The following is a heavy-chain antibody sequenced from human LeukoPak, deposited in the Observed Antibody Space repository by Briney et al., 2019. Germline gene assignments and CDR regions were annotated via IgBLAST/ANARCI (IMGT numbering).Heavy chain of an antibody. Sequence: GASVKVSCKASGYTFTSYDINWVRQATGQGLEWMGWMNPNSGNTGYAQKFQGRVTITRNTSISTAYMELSSLRSEDTAVYYCARGPPRHYYYYYYMDVWGKGTTVTVSS. J-gene: IGHJ6*03. V-gene: IGHV1-8*03. CDR2: MNPNSGNT. CDR3: ARGPPRHYYYYYYMDV. CDR1: GYTFTSYD.